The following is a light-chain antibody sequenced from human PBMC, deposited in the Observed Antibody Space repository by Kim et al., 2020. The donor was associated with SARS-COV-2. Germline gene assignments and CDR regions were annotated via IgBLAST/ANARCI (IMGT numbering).Light chain of an antibody. V-gene: IGLV3-21*04. J-gene: IGLJ3*02. CDR2: YDT. CDR3: QVWDSSSDVV. Sequence: SYELTQPPSVSVAPGKTAGIPCGGYNIGSKSVHWYQQKPGQAPILVIYYDTDRPSGIPERFSGSNSGNTATLTFSRVEAGDEADYYCQVWDSSSDVVFGGGTQLTVL. CDR1: NIGSKS.